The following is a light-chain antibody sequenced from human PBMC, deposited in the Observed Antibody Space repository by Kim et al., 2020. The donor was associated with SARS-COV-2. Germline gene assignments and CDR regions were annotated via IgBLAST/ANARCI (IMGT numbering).Light chain of an antibody. CDR3: MQGTHWPFT. Sequence: RASISFRSSQSLVYSDGNIYLNWFHQRPGQSPRRLIYKVSNRDSGVPDRFSGSGSGTDFTLQISRVEAEDVGVYYCMQGTHWPFTFGPGTKVDI. CDR1: QSLVYSDGNIY. V-gene: IGKV2-30*01. J-gene: IGKJ3*01. CDR2: KVS.